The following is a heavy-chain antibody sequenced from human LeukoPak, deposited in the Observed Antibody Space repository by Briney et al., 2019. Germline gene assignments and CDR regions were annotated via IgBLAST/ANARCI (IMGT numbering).Heavy chain of an antibody. CDR2: IIPIFGIA. D-gene: IGHD4-23*01. J-gene: IGHJ4*02. Sequence: SVEVSCKASGGTFSSYAISWVRQAPGQGLEWMGRIIPIFGIANYAQKFQGRVTITADKSTSTAYMELSSLRSEDTAVYYCARGRSYGGNSHFDYWGQGTLVTVSS. CDR3: ARGRSYGGNSHFDY. V-gene: IGHV1-69*04. CDR1: GGTFSSYA.